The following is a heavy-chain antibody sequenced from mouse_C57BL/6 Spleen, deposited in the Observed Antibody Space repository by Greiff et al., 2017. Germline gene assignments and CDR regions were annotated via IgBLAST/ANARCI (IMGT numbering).Heavy chain of an antibody. CDR3: VRDPLYGSSYNYAMDY. CDR1: GFTFNTYA. D-gene: IGHD1-1*01. Sequence: DVHLVESGGGLVQPKGSLKLSCAASGFTFNTYAMHWVRQAPGKGLEWVARIRSKSSNYATYYADSVKDRFTISRDASQSMLYLQMNNLKTEDTAMYYCVRDPLYGSSYNYAMDYWGQGTSVTVSS. V-gene: IGHV10-3*01. J-gene: IGHJ4*01. CDR2: IRSKSSNYAT.